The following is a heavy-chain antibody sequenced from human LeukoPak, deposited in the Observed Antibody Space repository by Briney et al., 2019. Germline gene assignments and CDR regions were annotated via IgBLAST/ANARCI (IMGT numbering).Heavy chain of an antibody. CDR2: ISWNSGNI. CDR1: GFTFNDHA. D-gene: IGHD6-13*01. CDR3: AKDGAAAGSGHFDD. J-gene: IGHJ4*02. Sequence: QPGGSLRLSCAASGFTFNDHAMHWVRQAPGKGLEWVSGISWNSGNIGYADSVKGRFTISRDNAMNSLYLQMHSLRTDDTALYYCAKDGAAAGSGHFDDWGQGALVTVSS. V-gene: IGHV3-9*01.